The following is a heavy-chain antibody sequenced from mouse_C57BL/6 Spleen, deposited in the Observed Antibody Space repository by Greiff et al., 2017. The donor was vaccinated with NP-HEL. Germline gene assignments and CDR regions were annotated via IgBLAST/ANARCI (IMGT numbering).Heavy chain of an antibody. J-gene: IGHJ3*01. V-gene: IGHV1-69*01. Sequence: QVQLKQSGAELVMPGASVKLSCKASGYTFPSYWMHWVKQRPGQGLAWIGEIDPSDSYTNYNQKFKGKSTLTVDKSSSTAYMQLSSLTSEDSAVYYCARGGAGFAYWGQGTLVTVSA. CDR1: GYTFPSYW. CDR3: ARGGAGFAY. D-gene: IGHD6-1*01. CDR2: IDPSDSYT.